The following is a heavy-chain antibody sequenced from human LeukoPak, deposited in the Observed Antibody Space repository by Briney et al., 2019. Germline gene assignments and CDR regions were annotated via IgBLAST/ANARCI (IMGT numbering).Heavy chain of an antibody. Sequence: GGSLRLSCAASGFTFSSYSMNWVRQAPGKGLEWVSSISSSSSYIYYADSVKGRFTISRDNAKNSLYLQMNSLRAEDTAVYYCARDMSSIVVVPAAMGYRGQGTRVTVSS. CDR1: GFTFSSYS. CDR2: ISSSSSYI. V-gene: IGHV3-21*01. CDR3: ARDMSSIVVVPAAMGY. J-gene: IGHJ4*02. D-gene: IGHD2-2*01.